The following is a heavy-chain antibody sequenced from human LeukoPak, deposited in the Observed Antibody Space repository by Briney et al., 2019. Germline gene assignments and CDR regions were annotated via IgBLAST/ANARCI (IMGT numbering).Heavy chain of an antibody. CDR1: GYTFTGYY. Sequence: GASVKVSCKASGYTFTGYYMHWVRQAPGQGLEWMGWINPNSGGTNYAQKLQGRVTMTTDTSTSTAYMELRSLRSDDTAVYYCARDSTHRFLEWSLGYYYYYYMDVWGKGTTVTVSS. CDR2: INPNSGGT. CDR3: ARDSTHRFLEWSLGYYYYYYMDV. J-gene: IGHJ6*03. D-gene: IGHD3-3*01. V-gene: IGHV1-2*02.